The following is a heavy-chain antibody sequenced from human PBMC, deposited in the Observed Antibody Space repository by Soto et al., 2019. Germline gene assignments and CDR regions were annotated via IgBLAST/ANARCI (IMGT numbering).Heavy chain of an antibody. D-gene: IGHD3-3*01. V-gene: IGHV4-61*01. Sequence: SETLSLTCTVSGGSVSSGSYYWSWIRQPPGKGLEWIGYIYYSGSTNYNPSLKSRVTISVDTSKNQFSLKLSSVTAADTAVYYCARAYYDFWSGYSHLDWFDPWGQGTLVTVSS. CDR2: IYYSGST. CDR1: GGSVSSGSYY. J-gene: IGHJ5*02. CDR3: ARAYYDFWSGYSHLDWFDP.